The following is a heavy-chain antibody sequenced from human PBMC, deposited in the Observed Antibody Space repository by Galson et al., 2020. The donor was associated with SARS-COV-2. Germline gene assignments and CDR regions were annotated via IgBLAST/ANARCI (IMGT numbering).Heavy chain of an antibody. Sequence: TWGSLRLSCVASGFIFSSYAISWVRQAPGKWLYWVSAISGSGGSTYYAYSVKGRFTISRDNSKKTLYLQMNSLRAEDKAVYYCAKGDYYDTSGPPSGWGQGTLVTVSS. CDR2: ISGSGGST. CDR3: AKGDYYDTSGPPSG. J-gene: IGHJ4*02. D-gene: IGHD3-22*01. CDR1: GFIFSSYA. V-gene: IGHV3-23*01.